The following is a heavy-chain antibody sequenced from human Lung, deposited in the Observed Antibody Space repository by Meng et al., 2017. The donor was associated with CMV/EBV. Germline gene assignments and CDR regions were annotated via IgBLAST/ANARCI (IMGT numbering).Heavy chain of an antibody. CDR3: ARGNGWRFDY. CDR2: ININTGNP. CDR1: GYTFTSSS. J-gene: IGHJ4*02. V-gene: IGHV7-4-1*01. D-gene: IGHD6-19*01. Sequence: QLQLVKSGSELKKPGDLGKVSCQAAGYTFTSSSMNWVRHAPGQGLEWMGWININTGNPTYAQGFTGRFVFSLDTSVSTAYLQIDSLKADDTAVYYCARGNGWRFDYWGQGTLVTVSS.